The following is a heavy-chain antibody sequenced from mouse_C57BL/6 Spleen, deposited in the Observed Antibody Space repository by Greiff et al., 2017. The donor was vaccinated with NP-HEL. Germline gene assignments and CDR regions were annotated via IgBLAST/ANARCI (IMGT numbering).Heavy chain of an antibody. CDR3: AIVIYYCGNWYFDV. CDR1: GYTFTGYW. Sequence: QVQLKQSGAELMKPGASVKLSCKPTGYTFTGYWIEWVKQRPGHGLEWIGEILPGSGSTNYNEKFKGKATLTADTSSNTAYMQLSSLTTEDSAFYYCAIVIYYCGNWYFDVWGTGTTVTVSS. D-gene: IGHD1-1*01. CDR2: ILPGSGST. V-gene: IGHV1-9*01. J-gene: IGHJ1*03.